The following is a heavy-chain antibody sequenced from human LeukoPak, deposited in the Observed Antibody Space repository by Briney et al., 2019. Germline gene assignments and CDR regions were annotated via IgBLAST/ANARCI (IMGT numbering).Heavy chain of an antibody. D-gene: IGHD2-15*01. J-gene: IGHJ4*02. CDR2: IYTSGST. CDR1: GGSISSYY. CDR3: ARVKPTHGEGYCSGGTCWFDY. V-gene: IGHV4-4*07. Sequence: SETLSLTCTVSGGSISSYYWSWIRQPAGKGLEWIGRIYTSGSTNYNPSLKSRVTMSVDTSKNQFSLKLSSVTAADTAVYYCARVKPTHGEGYCSGGTCWFDYWGQGTLVTVSS.